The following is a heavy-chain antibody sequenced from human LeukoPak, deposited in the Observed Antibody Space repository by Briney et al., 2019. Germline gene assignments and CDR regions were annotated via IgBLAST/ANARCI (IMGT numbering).Heavy chain of an antibody. J-gene: IGHJ4*02. D-gene: IGHD6-6*01. Sequence: GESLKISCKGSGSTFTTYWIGWVRQMPGKGLEWMGTIYPGDSDARYSPSFQGQVTISADKSISTAYLQWSSLKASDTAMYYCARRRLTYSSSSGRSRYYFDSWGQGTLVTVSS. V-gene: IGHV5-51*01. CDR3: ARRRLTYSSSSGRSRYYFDS. CDR1: GSTFTTYW. CDR2: IYPGDSDA.